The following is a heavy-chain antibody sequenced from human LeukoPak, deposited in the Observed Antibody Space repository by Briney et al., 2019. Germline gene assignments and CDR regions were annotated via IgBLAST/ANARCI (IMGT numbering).Heavy chain of an antibody. D-gene: IGHD2-2*01. Sequence: QTGGSLRLSCAASGFTFSSHAMQWVRQTPGKGLEWVAVISYDGANQYYADSVKGRFTISRDNSNNTLHLHMNSLRAEDTAVYYCGRAMEVYQLLPDYWGQGTLVTVSS. V-gene: IGHV3-30-3*01. CDR2: ISYDGANQ. CDR3: GRAMEVYQLLPDY. CDR1: GFTFSSHA. J-gene: IGHJ4*02.